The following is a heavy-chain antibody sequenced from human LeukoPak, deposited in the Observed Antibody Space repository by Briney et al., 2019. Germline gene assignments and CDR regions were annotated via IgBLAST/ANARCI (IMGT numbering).Heavy chain of an antibody. Sequence: SETLSLTCTVSGGSISSYYWSWIRQPPAKGLEWIGYIYYSGSTNYNPSLKSRVTISVDTSKNQFSLKLSSVTAADTAVYYCARESLDYDILTGYNNWFDPWGQGTLVTVSS. V-gene: IGHV4-59*08. J-gene: IGHJ5*02. CDR1: GGSISSYY. CDR3: ARESLDYDILTGYNNWFDP. D-gene: IGHD3-9*01. CDR2: IYYSGST.